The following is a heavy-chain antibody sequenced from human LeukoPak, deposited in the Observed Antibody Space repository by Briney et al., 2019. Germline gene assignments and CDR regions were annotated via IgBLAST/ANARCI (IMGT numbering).Heavy chain of an antibody. V-gene: IGHV3-15*01. Sequence: GGSLRLSCAASGFTFSNAWMSWVRQAPGKGLEWVGRIKSKTDGGTTDYAAPVKGRFTISRDDSKNTLYLQMNSLKTEDTAVYYCTTMKRMSWLARRRSMDSQLSYFDYWGQGTLVTVSS. J-gene: IGHJ4*02. CDR3: TTMKRMSWLARRRSMDSQLSYFDY. CDR2: IKSKTDGGTT. D-gene: IGHD6-19*01. CDR1: GFTFSNAW.